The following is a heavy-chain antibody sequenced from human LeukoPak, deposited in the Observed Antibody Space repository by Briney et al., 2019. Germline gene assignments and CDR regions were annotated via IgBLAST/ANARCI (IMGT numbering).Heavy chain of an antibody. CDR3: ARAGYTISSYRFDY. J-gene: IGHJ4*02. D-gene: IGHD3-16*02. CDR1: GGPINSYW. CDR2: IYTTGMT. V-gene: IGHV4-4*07. Sequence: SETLSLTCSVSGGPINSYWWSWIRQPAGKELEFIGRIYTTGMTNYNPSLKSRVSMSVDTSKNKFSLELRSVTAADTAVYFCARAGYTISSYRFDYWGQGALVTVSS.